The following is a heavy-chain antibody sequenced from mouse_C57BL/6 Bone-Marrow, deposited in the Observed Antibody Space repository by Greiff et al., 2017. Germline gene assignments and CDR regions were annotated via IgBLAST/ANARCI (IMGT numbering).Heavy chain of an antibody. J-gene: IGHJ3*01. CDR1: GYTFTSYW. CDR3: SYYDYDEGVP. D-gene: IGHD2-4*01. CDR2: IDPSDSYT. V-gene: IGHV1-59*01. Sequence: QVQLQQPGAELVRPGTSVKLSCKASGYTFTSYWMHWVKQRPGQGLEWIGVIDPSDSYTNYNQKFKGKATLTVDTSSSTAYMQLSSLTSEDSAVYYCSYYDYDEGVPWGQGTLVTVSA.